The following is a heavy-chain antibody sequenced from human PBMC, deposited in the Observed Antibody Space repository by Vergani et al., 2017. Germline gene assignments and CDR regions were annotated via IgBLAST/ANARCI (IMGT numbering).Heavy chain of an antibody. D-gene: IGHD2-21*02. V-gene: IGHV1-3*01. CDR2: INAGNGNT. Sequence: QVQLVQSGAEVKKPGASVKVSCKASGYTFTSYAMHWVRQAPRQRLEWMGWINAGNGNTKYSQKFQGRVTITRDTSASTAYMELSSLRSEDTAVYYCARDVCHGDCFFDYWGQGTLVTVSS. J-gene: IGHJ4*02. CDR3: ARDVCHGDCFFDY. CDR1: GYTFTSYA.